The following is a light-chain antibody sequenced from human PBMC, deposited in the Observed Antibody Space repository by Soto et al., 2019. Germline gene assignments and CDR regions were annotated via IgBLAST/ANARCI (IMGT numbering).Light chain of an antibody. CDR2: EVS. CDR3: NSHTSTSTGV. V-gene: IGLV2-14*01. Sequence: QSALTQPASVSGSPGQSITISCTGTSSDVGGYNYVSWYQQHPGKAPKLIIYEVSNRPSGVSNRFPGSKSGNTASLTISGPQAQHVADYYCNSHTSTSTGVFRTGTKVTVL. CDR1: SSDVGGYNY. J-gene: IGLJ1*01.